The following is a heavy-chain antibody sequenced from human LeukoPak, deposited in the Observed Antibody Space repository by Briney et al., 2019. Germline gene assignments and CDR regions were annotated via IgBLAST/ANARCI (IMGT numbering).Heavy chain of an antibody. J-gene: IGHJ6*02. CDR2: IYYNGDT. CDR1: GGSISSTNYY. Sequence: PSETLSLTCTVSGGSISSTNYYWAWIRQPPGKGLEWIGTIYYNGDTYYTPSLKSRVTISIDTSKNQFSLKLSSVTAADTAVYYCARPSSYYYYGMDVWGQGTTVTVSS. CDR3: ARPSSYYYYGMDV. V-gene: IGHV4-39*01.